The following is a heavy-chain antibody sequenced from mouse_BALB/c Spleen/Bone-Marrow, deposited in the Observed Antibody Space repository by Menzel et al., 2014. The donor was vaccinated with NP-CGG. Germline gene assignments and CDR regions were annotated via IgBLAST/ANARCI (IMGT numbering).Heavy chain of an antibody. V-gene: IGHV5-6-4*01. CDR2: ISTGGTYT. CDR1: GFTFSSSI. J-gene: IGHJ2*01. D-gene: IGHD2-10*02. Sequence: DVMLVESGGGLVKPGGSLKLSCSASGFTFSSSIMSWVRQTPEKRLEWVATISTGGTYTYYPDSVKGRFTISRDNAKNTLYLQMSSLKSEDTAMYYCSRGYGNCFDYWGQGTTLTVSS. CDR3: SRGYGNCFDY.